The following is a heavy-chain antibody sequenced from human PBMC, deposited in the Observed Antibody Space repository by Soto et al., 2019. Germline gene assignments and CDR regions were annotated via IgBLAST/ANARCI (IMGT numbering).Heavy chain of an antibody. V-gene: IGHV3-23*01. CDR2: ISGSGGST. CDR3: AKEWATYYDILTGYNSFDY. J-gene: IGHJ4*02. CDR1: GFTFSSYA. D-gene: IGHD3-9*01. Sequence: GESLKISCAASGFTFSSYAMSWVRQAPGKGLEWVSAISGSGGSTYYADSVKGRFTISRDNSKNTLYLQMNSLRAEDTAVYYCAKEWATYYDILTGYNSFDYWGQGTLVTVSS.